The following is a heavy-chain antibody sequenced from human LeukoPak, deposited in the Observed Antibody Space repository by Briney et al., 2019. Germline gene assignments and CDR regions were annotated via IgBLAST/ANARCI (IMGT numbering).Heavy chain of an antibody. CDR3: AKGVTTVRIYYHGMDV. CDR2: ISGSGDSR. D-gene: IGHD4-17*01. J-gene: IGHJ6*02. Sequence: GGSLRLSCSASEFTFGTYAMLWVRQAPGKGLEWVSLISGSGDSRYYADSVKGRLTISRDNAKNTLWLQMNSLRAEDTAVYYCAKGVTTVRIYYHGMDVWGQGTTVTVSS. V-gene: IGHV3-23*01. CDR1: EFTFGTYA.